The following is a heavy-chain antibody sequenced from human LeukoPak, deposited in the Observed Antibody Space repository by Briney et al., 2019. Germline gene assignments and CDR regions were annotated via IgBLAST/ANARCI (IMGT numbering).Heavy chain of an antibody. CDR2: ISSTI. J-gene: IGHJ6*03. V-gene: IGHV3-48*04. Sequence: GGSLRLSCAASGFTLSSYSMYWVRQAPGKGLEWVSYISSTIYYADSVKGRFTISRDNAKNPLYLQMNSLRAEDTAVYYCARGAYYYYMDVWGKGTTVTVSS. CDR1: GFTLSSYS. CDR3: ARGAYYYYMDV.